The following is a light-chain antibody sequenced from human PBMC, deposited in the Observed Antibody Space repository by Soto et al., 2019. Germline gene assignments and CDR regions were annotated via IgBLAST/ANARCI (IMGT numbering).Light chain of an antibody. CDR3: QQSYNYPLT. Sequence: AIRMTQSPSSFSASTGDRVTITCRASQNISSYLAWYQQKPAKAPKLLISAASTLQSEVPSRFSGSGSGTDFTLTISCLQSEDFSTYYCQQSYNYPLTFGGGTKVEIK. CDR2: AAS. V-gene: IGKV1-8*01. CDR1: QNISSY. J-gene: IGKJ4*01.